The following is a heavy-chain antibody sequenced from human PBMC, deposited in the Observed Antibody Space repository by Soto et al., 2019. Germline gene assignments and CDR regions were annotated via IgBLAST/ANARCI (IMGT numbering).Heavy chain of an antibody. V-gene: IGHV3-21*01. J-gene: IGHJ4*02. D-gene: IGHD6-19*01. Sequence: EVQLVESGGGLVKPGGSLRLSCAASGFTFSSYSMNWVRQAPGKGLEWVSSISSSSSYIYYADSVKGRFTISRDNAKNSLYLQMTSLKAEDTAVYYCAKSSGWTKLPIWRNYFDYWGQGTLVTVSS. CDR2: ISSSSSYI. CDR3: AKSSGWTKLPIWRNYFDY. CDR1: GFTFSSYS.